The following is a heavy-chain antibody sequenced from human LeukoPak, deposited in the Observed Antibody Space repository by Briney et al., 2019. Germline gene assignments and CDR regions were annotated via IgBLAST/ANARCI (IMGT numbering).Heavy chain of an antibody. CDR2: IVSDGSST. D-gene: IGHD5-12*01. J-gene: IGHJ4*02. V-gene: IGHV3-74*01. Sequence: GRSLRLSCAASGFTSSNYWMHWVRQAPGKGLVWGSHIVSDGSSTTYADSVKGRFTISRDNAKNTLYLQMNSLRAEDTAVYYCARDRGYTQDYWGQGTLVTVSS. CDR1: GFTSSNYW. CDR3: ARDRGYTQDY.